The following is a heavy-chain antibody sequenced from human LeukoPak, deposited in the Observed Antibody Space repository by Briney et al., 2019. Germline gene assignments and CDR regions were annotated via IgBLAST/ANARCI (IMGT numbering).Heavy chain of an antibody. V-gene: IGHV3-30-3*01. Sequence: GRSLRLSCAASGFTFSSYAMHWVRQAPGKGLEWVAVISYDGSNKYYADSVKGRFTISRDNSKNTLYLQMNSLRAEDTAVYYCVRTYSSGWYYFDYWGQGTLVTVSS. CDR3: VRTYSSGWYYFDY. CDR1: GFTFSSYA. J-gene: IGHJ4*02. CDR2: ISYDGSNK. D-gene: IGHD6-19*01.